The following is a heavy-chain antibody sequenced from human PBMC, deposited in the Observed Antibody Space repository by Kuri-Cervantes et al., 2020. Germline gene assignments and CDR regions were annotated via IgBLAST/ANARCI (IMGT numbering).Heavy chain of an antibody. CDR2: INPNSGNT. CDR1: GYTFTGYY. CDR3: ARVVVVVPDPNTGGWYFDL. D-gene: IGHD2-2*01. V-gene: IGHV1-8*02. Sequence: ASVKVSCKASGYTFTGYYMHWVRQAPGQGLEWMGWINPNSGNTGYAQKFQGSVTMTRNTSISTAYMELSSLRSEDTAVYYCARVVVVVPDPNTGGWYFDLWGRGTLVTDSS. J-gene: IGHJ2*01.